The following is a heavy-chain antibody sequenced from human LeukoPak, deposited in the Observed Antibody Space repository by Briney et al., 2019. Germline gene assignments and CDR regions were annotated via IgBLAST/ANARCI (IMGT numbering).Heavy chain of an antibody. J-gene: IGHJ6*03. CDR3: ARDSPMRSELRAYYYYYMDV. CDR2: IHTSGST. V-gene: IGHV4-61*02. CDR1: GGSISSGSYY. D-gene: IGHD1-14*01. Sequence: SQTLSLTCTVSGGSISSGSYYWSWIRQPAGKGLEWIGRIHTSGSTNYNPSLKSRVTISVDTSKNQFSLRLSSVTAADTAVYYCARDSPMRSELRAYYYYYMDVWGKGTAVTVSS.